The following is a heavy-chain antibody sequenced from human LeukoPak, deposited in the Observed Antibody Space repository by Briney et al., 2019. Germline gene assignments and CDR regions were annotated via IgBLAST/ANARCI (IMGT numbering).Heavy chain of an antibody. CDR3: ASLPYGSGRGPLYGMDV. J-gene: IGHJ6*04. D-gene: IGHD3-10*01. CDR2: ISSSSSYT. CDR1: GFTFSDYY. V-gene: IGHV3-11*06. Sequence: GGSLRLSCAASGFTFSDYYMSWIRQAPGKGLEWVSYISSSSSYTNYADSVKGRFTISRDNAKNSLYLQMNSLRAEDTAVYYCASLPYGSGRGPLYGMDVWGKGTTVTVSS.